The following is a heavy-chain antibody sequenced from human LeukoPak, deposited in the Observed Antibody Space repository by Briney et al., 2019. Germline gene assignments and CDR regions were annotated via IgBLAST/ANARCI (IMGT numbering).Heavy chain of an antibody. CDR1: GYTFTDFY. CDR3: ARVNPGVPFDN. D-gene: IGHD3-3*01. Sequence: ASVKVSCKASGYTFTDFYLHWVRQAPGQGLEWMGWINPNSGDTNYAQKFQARVTMTRDTSINTAYMELSGLKSDDTAVYFCARVNPGVPFDNWG. V-gene: IGHV1-2*02. CDR2: INPNSGDT. J-gene: IGHJ4*01.